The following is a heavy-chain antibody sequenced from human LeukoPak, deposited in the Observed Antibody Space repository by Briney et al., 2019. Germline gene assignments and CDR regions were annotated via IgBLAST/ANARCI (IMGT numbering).Heavy chain of an antibody. V-gene: IGHV3-48*03. CDR1: GFTFSSYE. CDR2: ISSSGSTI. CDR3: AREGYDILTGYYAYFDY. D-gene: IGHD3-9*01. Sequence: GGSLRLSCAASGFTFSSYEMNWVRQAPGKGLEWVSYISSSGSTIYYADSVKGRFTISRDNAKNSLYLQMNSLRAEDTAVYYCAREGYDILTGYYAYFDYWGQGTLVTVSS. J-gene: IGHJ4*02.